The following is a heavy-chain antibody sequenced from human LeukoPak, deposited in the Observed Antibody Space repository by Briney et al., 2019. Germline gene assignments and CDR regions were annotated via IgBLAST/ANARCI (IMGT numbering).Heavy chain of an antibody. CDR2: ISSSNSTI. V-gene: IGHV3-48*04. Sequence: GGSLRLSCAASGFTFSSYSMNWVRQAPGKGLEWVSYISSSNSTIYYADSVKGRFTISRDNAKNSLYLQMNSLRAEDTAVYYCARVPVAAANFDCWGQGTLVTVSS. CDR1: GFTFSSYS. CDR3: ARVPVAAANFDC. J-gene: IGHJ4*02. D-gene: IGHD6-13*01.